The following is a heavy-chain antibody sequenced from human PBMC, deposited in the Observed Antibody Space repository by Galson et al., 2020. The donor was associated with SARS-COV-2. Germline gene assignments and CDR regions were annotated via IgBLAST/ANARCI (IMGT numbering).Heavy chain of an antibody. V-gene: IGHV3-7*01. CDR3: TREGWRGGD. CDR1: GFNFEDFW. J-gene: IGHJ4*01. CDR2: IRGDGSET. Sequence: GGSLRLSCIVSGFNFEDFWMSWFRQAPGKGPEWVANIRGDGSETNYVDSVKGRFSISRDNAANSLFLQMNSLRVEDTGVYYCTREGWRGGDWGQVTRVAVSS. D-gene: IGHD6-19*01.